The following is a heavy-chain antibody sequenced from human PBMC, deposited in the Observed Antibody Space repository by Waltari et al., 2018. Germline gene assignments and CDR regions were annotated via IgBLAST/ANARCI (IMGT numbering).Heavy chain of an antibody. CDR3: ARDYPAAHVFDY. V-gene: IGHV4-59*01. Sequence: QVQLQESGPGLVKPSETLSLTCTVSGASITTYYYSWIRQSPGKGLQWIGSMYYTGTAYYNPSLKSRVTISLDTSKNQFSLSLTSVTTADTAVYYCARDYPAAHVFDYRGQGTVVAVSS. CDR2: MYYTGTA. J-gene: IGHJ4*02. D-gene: IGHD2-15*01. CDR1: GASITTYY.